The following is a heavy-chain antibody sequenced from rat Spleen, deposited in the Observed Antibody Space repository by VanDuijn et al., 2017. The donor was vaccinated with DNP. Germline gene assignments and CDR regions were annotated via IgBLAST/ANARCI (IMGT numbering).Heavy chain of an antibody. CDR3: ARWSDYFDY. Sequence: EVQLQESGPGPVKPSQSLSLTCSVTGYSITSGYKWNWIRKFPGNKMEWVGHISYSGSTTYNPSLKSRIPITRDTSKNQFFLHLKSVTTEDTATYYCARWSDYFDYWGQGVMVTVSS. J-gene: IGHJ2*01. CDR1: GYSITSGY. CDR2: ISYSGST. V-gene: IGHV3-1*01.